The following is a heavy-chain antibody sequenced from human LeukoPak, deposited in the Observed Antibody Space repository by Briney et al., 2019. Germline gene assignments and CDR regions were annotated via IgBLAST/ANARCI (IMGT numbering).Heavy chain of an antibody. D-gene: IGHD6-13*01. Sequence: GGSLRLSCAASGFTFSSYGMHWVRQAPGKGLEWVAVISYDGSNKYYADSVKGRFTISRDNSKNTLYLQMNSLRAEDTAVYYCAKSRAAAYYYGMDVWGQGTTVTVSS. CDR3: AKSRAAAYYYGMDV. CDR1: GFTFSSYG. V-gene: IGHV3-30*18. CDR2: ISYDGSNK. J-gene: IGHJ6*02.